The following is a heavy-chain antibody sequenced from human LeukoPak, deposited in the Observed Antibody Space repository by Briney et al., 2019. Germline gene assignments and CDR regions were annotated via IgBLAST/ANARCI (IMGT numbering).Heavy chain of an antibody. D-gene: IGHD5-18*01. CDR1: GGSISSSSYY. CDR3: ARGYSPLVDI. J-gene: IGHJ3*02. V-gene: IGHV4-61*05. CDR2: IYYSGST. Sequence: PSETLSLTCTVSGGSISSSSYYWGWIRQPPGKGLEWIGYIYYSGSTNYNPSLKSRVTISVDTSKNQFSLKLSSVTAADTAVYYCARGYSPLVDIWGQGTMVTVSS.